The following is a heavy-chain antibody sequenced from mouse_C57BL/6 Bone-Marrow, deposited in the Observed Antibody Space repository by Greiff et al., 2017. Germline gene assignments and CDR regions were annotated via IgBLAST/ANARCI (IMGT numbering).Heavy chain of an antibody. V-gene: IGHV1-64*01. CDR2: IHPNSGST. J-gene: IGHJ4*01. CDR1: GYTFTSYW. D-gene: IGHD2-5*01. Sequence: QVQLQQPGAELVKPGASVKLSCKASGYTFTSYWMHWVKQRPGQGLEWIGMIHPNSGSTNYNEKFKSKATLTVDKSSSTAYMQLSSPTSEDSAVYYCARPYYSNYVNAMDYWGQGTSVTVSS. CDR3: ARPYYSNYVNAMDY.